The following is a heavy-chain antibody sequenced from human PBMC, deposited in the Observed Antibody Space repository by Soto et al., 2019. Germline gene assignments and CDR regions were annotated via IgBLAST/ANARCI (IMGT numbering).Heavy chain of an antibody. CDR3: ARGESGDYGDYRDAFDI. V-gene: IGHV1-18*01. CDR2: ISAYNGNT. CDR1: GYTFTSYG. J-gene: IGHJ3*02. Sequence: QVQLVQSGAEVKKPGASVKVSCKASGYTFTSYGISWVRQAPGQGLEWMGWISAYNGNTNYAQKPQRRVTMTTDTSTSTAYMELRSLRYDDTAVYYCARGESGDYGDYRDAFDIWGQGTMVTVSS. D-gene: IGHD4-17*01.